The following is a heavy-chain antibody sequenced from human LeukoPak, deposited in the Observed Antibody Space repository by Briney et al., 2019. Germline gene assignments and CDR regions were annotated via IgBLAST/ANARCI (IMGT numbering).Heavy chain of an antibody. CDR2: IIPIFGTA. D-gene: IGHD3-16*01. J-gene: IGHJ5*02. V-gene: IGHV1-69*05. CDR3: ARGLGEFRHNWFDP. Sequence: SVKVSCKASGGTFSSYAISWVRQAPGQGLEWMGGIIPIFGTANYAQEFQGRVTITTDESTSTAYMELSSLRSEDTAVYYCARGLGEFRHNWFDPWGQGTLVTVSS. CDR1: GGTFSSYA.